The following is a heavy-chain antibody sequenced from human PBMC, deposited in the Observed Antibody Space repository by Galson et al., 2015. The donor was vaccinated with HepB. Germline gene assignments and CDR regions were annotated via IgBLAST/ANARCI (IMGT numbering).Heavy chain of an antibody. CDR1: GYTFTSYA. CDR3: ARDFAAADHPFDY. D-gene: IGHD6-13*01. J-gene: IGHJ4*02. Sequence: SVKVSCKASGYTFTSYAMHWVRQAPGQRLEWMGWINAGNGNTKYSQKFQGRVTITRDTSASTAYMELSSLRSEDTAVYYCARDFAAADHPFDYWGQGTLVTVSS. V-gene: IGHV1-3*01. CDR2: INAGNGNT.